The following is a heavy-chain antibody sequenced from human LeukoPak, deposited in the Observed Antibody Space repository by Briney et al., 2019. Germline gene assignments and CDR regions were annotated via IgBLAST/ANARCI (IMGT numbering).Heavy chain of an antibody. V-gene: IGHV4-59*01. J-gene: IGHJ4*02. D-gene: IGHD3-9*01. CDR1: GGSISSYY. CDR3: ARGYYDILTGYIPLYYVDY. Sequence: PSETLSLTCTVSGGSISSYYWSWIRQPPGKGLEWIGYIYYSGSTNYNPSLKSRVTISVDTSKNQFSLKLSSVTAADTAVYYCARGYYDILTGYIPLYYVDYWGQGTLVTVSS. CDR2: IYYSGST.